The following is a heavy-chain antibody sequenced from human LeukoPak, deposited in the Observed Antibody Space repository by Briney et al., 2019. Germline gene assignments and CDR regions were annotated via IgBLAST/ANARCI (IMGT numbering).Heavy chain of an antibody. CDR2: ISDTVNT. Sequence: SQTLSLTCEVSGGSISRGGYSYRWIRQPPGKGLEWIGYISDTVNTYYNPSLKSRVSISMDTSKNQLSLELRSVTAADTAVYFCARSMYSGTYWGSFHFWGQGTQVTASS. CDR1: GGSISRGGYS. V-gene: IGHV4-30-4*07. D-gene: IGHD1-26*01. J-gene: IGHJ4*02. CDR3: ARSMYSGTYWGSFHF.